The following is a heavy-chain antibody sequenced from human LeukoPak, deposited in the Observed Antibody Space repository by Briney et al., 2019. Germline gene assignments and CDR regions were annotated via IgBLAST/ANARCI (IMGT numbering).Heavy chain of an antibody. CDR2: FDPEDGET. CDR1: GYTLTELS. J-gene: IGHJ6*03. D-gene: IGHD6-13*01. Sequence: WASVKVSCKVSGYTLTELSMHWVRQAPGKGLEWMGGFDPEDGETIYAQKFQGRVTMTRDMSTSTVYMELSSLRSEDTAVYYCARDKTSRPGGIHYYYYMDVWGKGTTVTVSS. CDR3: ARDKTSRPGGIHYYYYMDV. V-gene: IGHV1-24*01.